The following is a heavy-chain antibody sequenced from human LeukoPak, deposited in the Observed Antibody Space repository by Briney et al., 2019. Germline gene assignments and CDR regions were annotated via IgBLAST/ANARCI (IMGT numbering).Heavy chain of an antibody. D-gene: IGHD4-17*01. V-gene: IGHV3-30*02. Sequence: TGGSLRLSCAASGFTFSSYGMHWVRQAPGKGLEWVAFIRYDGSNKYYADSVKGRFTISRDNSKNTLYLQMNSLRAEDTAVYYCAKGPPTVTTIWAPFTYWGQGTLVTVSS. CDR3: AKGPPTVTTIWAPFTY. J-gene: IGHJ4*02. CDR2: IRYDGSNK. CDR1: GFTFSSYG.